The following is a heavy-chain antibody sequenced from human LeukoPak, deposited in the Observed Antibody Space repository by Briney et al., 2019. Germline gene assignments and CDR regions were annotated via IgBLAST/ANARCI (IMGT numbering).Heavy chain of an antibody. J-gene: IGHJ4*02. V-gene: IGHV3-7*01. CDR1: GFTFTIYW. CDR2: IKEDGSEK. CDR3: ARGGPNFFDY. Sequence: PGGSLILSCAASGFTFTIYWMSWVRQAPGKGLEWVANIKEDGSEKYYVDSVEGRFTISRDNAKNSLYLQMNSLTVEDTAVYYCARGGPNFFDYWGQGRLGSVSS.